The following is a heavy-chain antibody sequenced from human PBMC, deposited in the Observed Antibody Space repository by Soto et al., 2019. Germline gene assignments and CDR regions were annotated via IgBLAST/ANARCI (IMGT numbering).Heavy chain of an antibody. V-gene: IGHV3-23*01. CDR3: AKDRGYGGGTPPNY. Sequence: EVQLLESGGGLVQPGGSLRVSCAASGFTFSSYAMSWVRQAPGKGLEWVSIISGSGGTTFYAVSVKGRFTISRDNSKNTLYLQMNSLRADDTAVYYCAKDRGYGGGTPPNYWGQGTLVTVSS. CDR2: ISGSGGTT. D-gene: IGHD5-12*01. J-gene: IGHJ4*02. CDR1: GFTFSSYA.